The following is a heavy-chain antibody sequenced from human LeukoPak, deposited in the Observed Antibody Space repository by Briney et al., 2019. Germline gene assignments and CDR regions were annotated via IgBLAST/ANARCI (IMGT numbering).Heavy chain of an antibody. CDR3: ARHRSSWLIDY. D-gene: IGHD6-6*01. V-gene: IGHV3-23*01. J-gene: IGHJ4*02. Sequence: GGSLRLSCAASGFTFSSYAMSWVRHAPGKGLEWVSAIIVSVGSTYYADSVRGRFTISRANSKNKMYLQMNSLRAEDTAVYYCARHRSSWLIDYWGQGTLVTVSS. CDR2: IIVSVGST. CDR1: GFTFSSYA.